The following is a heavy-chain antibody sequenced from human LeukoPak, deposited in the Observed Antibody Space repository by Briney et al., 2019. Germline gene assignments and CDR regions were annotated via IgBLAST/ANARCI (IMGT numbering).Heavy chain of an antibody. V-gene: IGHV4-34*01. Sequence: KTSETLSLTCAVYGGSFSGYYWSWIRQPPGKGLEWIGEINHSGSTNYNPSLKSRVTISVDTSKNQFSLKLSSVTAADTAVYYCAASNGRFNFWSGHADYWGQGTLVTVSS. CDR2: INHSGST. D-gene: IGHD3-3*01. CDR3: AASNGRFNFWSGHADY. J-gene: IGHJ4*02. CDR1: GGSFSGYY.